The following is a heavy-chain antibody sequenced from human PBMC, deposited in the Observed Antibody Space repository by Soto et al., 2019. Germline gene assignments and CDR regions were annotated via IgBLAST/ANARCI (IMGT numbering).Heavy chain of an antibody. CDR3: VRTNPTMYYDYVWGDYRREGMDV. CDR1: GGTFSAYA. V-gene: IGHV1-69*06. D-gene: IGHD3-16*02. J-gene: IGHJ6*02. Sequence: ASVKVSCKASGGTFSAYAISWVRQAPGQGLEWMGGILPLSGTSNYTQRFQGRVTITADKSTSTAYMELSSLRSDDTAVYYCVRTNPTMYYDYVWGDYRREGMDVWGQGTTVTVSS. CDR2: ILPLSGTS.